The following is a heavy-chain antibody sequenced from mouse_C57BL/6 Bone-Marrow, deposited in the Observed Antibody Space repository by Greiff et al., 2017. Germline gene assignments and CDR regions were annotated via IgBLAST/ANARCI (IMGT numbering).Heavy chain of an antibody. D-gene: IGHD1-1*01. CDR2: IYPRSGNT. V-gene: IGHV1-81*01. CDR3: ARFPMYYYGSAWFAY. CDR1: GYTFTSYG. Sequence: QVQLQQSGAELARPGASVKLSCKASGYTFTSYGISWVKQRTGQGLEWIGEIYPRSGNTYYNETFKGKATMTADKSSSTAYMELRSLTSEDSAVYFGARFPMYYYGSAWFAYWGQGTLVTVSA. J-gene: IGHJ3*01.